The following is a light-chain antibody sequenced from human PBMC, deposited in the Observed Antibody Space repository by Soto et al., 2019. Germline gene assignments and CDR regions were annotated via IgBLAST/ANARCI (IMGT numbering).Light chain of an antibody. CDR3: QHYGDSSWT. CDR2: GVS. V-gene: IGKV3-20*01. Sequence: EIVLTQSPGTLSLSPGERATLSCRASQSVSNTYLAWYQQKPGQAPRLLIYGVSSRATGIPDRFSGSGSGTDFTLTISRLEPEDFAVYFCQHYGDSSWTFGQGTKVDIK. CDR1: QSVSNTY. J-gene: IGKJ1*01.